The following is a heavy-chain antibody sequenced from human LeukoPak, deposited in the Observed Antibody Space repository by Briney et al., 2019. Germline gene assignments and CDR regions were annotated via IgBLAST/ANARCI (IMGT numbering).Heavy chain of an antibody. J-gene: IGHJ4*02. CDR2: ISSSGTSI. Sequence: GGSLRLSCAASGFTFSSYEMNWVRQAPGKGLQWVSDISSSGTSIYYADSVKGRFTISRDNAKNSLYLQMNSLRDEDTAVYYCARGTRPPDYWGQGTLVTVSS. CDR3: ARGTRPPDY. D-gene: IGHD2-2*01. CDR1: GFTFSSYE. V-gene: IGHV3-48*03.